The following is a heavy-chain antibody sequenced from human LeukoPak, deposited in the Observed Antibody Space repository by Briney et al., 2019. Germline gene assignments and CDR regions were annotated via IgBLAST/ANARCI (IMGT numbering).Heavy chain of an antibody. CDR2: ISSSSSTI. D-gene: IGHD2-8*01. J-gene: IGHJ4*02. CDR3: ARGGGVGTTDY. CDR1: GFTFSSYS. Sequence: GGPLRLSCAASGFTFSSYSMNWVRQAPGKGLEWVSYISSSSSTIYYADSVKGRFTISRDNAKNSLYLQMNSLRAEDTAVYYCARGGGVGTTDYWGQGTLVTVSS. V-gene: IGHV3-48*01.